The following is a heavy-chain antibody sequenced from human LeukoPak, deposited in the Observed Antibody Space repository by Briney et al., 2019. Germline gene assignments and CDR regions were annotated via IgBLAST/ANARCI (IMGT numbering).Heavy chain of an antibody. CDR1: GGSISSYY. CDR2: IYYSGST. V-gene: IGHV4-59*01. CDR3: ASLNWWFGSTRLGSWFDP. J-gene: IGHJ5*02. Sequence: SETLSLTCTVSGGSISSYYWSWIRQPPGKGLEWIGYIYYSGSTNYNPSLKSRVTISVDTSKNQFSLKLSSVTAADTAVYYCASLNWWFGSTRLGSWFDPWGQGTLVTVSS. D-gene: IGHD3-10*01.